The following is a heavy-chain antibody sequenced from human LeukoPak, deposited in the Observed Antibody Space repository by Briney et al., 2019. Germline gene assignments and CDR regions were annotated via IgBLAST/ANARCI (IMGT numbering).Heavy chain of an antibody. CDR3: ARDWVYKIDY. D-gene: IGHD1-1*01. J-gene: IGHJ4*02. CDR2: ISHDGII. Sequence: GGSLRLSCETAGFTFSSYVMHWVRRTPGKGLVWVSRISHDGIISYADSVKGRFIISRDNAENTLILQMNSLRVEDTAVYYCARDWVYKIDYWGRGTLVTVSS. CDR1: GFTFSSYV. V-gene: IGHV3-74*01.